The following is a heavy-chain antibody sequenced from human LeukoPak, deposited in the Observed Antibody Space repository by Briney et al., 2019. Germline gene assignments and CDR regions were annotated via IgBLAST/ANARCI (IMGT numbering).Heavy chain of an antibody. V-gene: IGHV4-31*02. CDR2: IYYSGST. CDR1: GGSISSGGYY. J-gene: IGHJ4*02. CDR3: ATYCSSTSCYPEALDY. Sequence: LRLSCTGSGGSISSGGYYWSWIRQHPGKGLEWIGYIYYSGSTYYNPSLKSRVTISVDTSKNQFSLKLSSVTAADTAVYYCATYCSSTSCYPEALDYWGQGTLVTVSS. D-gene: IGHD2-2*01.